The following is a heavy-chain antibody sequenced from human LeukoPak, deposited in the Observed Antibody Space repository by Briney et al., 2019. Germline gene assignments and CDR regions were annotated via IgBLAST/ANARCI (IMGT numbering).Heavy chain of an antibody. J-gene: IGHJ6*02. D-gene: IGHD3-22*01. CDR2: INPSGGST. Sequence: ASVKVSCKASGYTFTSYYMHWVRQAPGQGLEWMGIINPSGGSTSYAQKFQGRVTMTRDTSTSTVYMELSSLRSEDTAVYYCARDSGGDSSGYYYYYGMDVWGQGTTVTVSS. CDR1: GYTFTSYY. V-gene: IGHV1-46*01. CDR3: ARDSGGDSSGYYYYYGMDV.